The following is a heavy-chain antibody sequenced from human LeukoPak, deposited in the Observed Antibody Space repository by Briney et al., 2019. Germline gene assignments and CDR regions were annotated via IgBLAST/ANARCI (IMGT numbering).Heavy chain of an antibody. CDR2: IIPIFGTA. J-gene: IGHJ6*03. D-gene: IGHD3-16*01. CDR3: ARLRKGRVGEKDNDYYYMDV. V-gene: IGHV1-69*05. CDR1: GGTFSSYA. Sequence: GASVKVSCKASGGTFSSYAISWVRQAPGQGLEWMGRIIPIFGTANYAQKFQGRVTITTDESTSTAYMELSSLRSEDTAVYYCARLRKGRVGEKDNDYYYMDVWGKGTTVTVSS.